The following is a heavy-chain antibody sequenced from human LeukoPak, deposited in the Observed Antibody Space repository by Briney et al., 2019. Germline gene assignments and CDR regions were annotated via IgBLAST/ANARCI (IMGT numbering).Heavy chain of an antibody. D-gene: IGHD2-15*01. V-gene: IGHV1-24*01. J-gene: IGHJ3*02. CDR2: FDPEDGET. Sequence: ASVKVSCKVPGYTLTELSMHWVRQAPGKGLEWMGGFDPEDGETIYAQKFQGRVTMTEDTSTDTAYMELSSLRSEDTAVYYCATEYCSGGSCPPKYAFDIWGQGTMVTVSS. CDR3: ATEYCSGGSCPPKYAFDI. CDR1: GYTLTELS.